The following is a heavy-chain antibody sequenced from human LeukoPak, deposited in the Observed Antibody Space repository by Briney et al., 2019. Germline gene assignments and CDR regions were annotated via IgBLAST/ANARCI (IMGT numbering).Heavy chain of an antibody. CDR2: IRYDGSNK. CDR1: GFTFSSYG. D-gene: IGHD2-15*01. J-gene: IGHJ6*03. V-gene: IGHV3-30*02. CDR3: AKGACSGGSCTLYYYYYMDV. Sequence: GGSLRLSCAAPGFTFSSYGMHWVRQAPGKGLEWVAFIRYDGSNKYYADSVKGRFTISRDNAKNSLYLQMNSLRAEDTAVYYCAKGACSGGSCTLYYYYYMDVWGKGTTVTISS.